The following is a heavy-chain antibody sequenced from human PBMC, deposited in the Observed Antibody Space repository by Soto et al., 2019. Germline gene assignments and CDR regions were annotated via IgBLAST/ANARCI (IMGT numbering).Heavy chain of an antibody. CDR3: ARSHSFDGSIYHDYFDF. CDR1: GGSIGSSY. D-gene: IGHD3-3*02. J-gene: IGHJ4*01. V-gene: IGHV4-59*01. CDR2: IYASGTT. Sequence: SEPLSLTCTVSGGSIGSSYWSWIRQPPGGTLEWIGYIYASGTTTYNPSLESRVTMSVDMPNNEFSLALTSVSAADTAVYYCARSHSFDGSIYHDYFDFGGHGPLV.